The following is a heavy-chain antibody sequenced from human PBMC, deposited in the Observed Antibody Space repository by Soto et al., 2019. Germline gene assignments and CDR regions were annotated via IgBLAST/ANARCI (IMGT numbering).Heavy chain of an antibody. Sequence: QITLKESGPTLVRPTQTLTLTCSFSGFSVNSDGVGVAWFRQPPGRPLEWLALIFWDGDKRYSPSLKSRLTITKDTSKNQVVLTMTDMDPVDTATYYCAHSNRRPSCRGGNCYSCDYWGQGILVTVSS. D-gene: IGHD2-15*01. V-gene: IGHV2-5*02. CDR1: GFSVNSDGVG. J-gene: IGHJ4*02. CDR3: AHSNRRPSCRGGNCYSCDY. CDR2: IFWDGDK.